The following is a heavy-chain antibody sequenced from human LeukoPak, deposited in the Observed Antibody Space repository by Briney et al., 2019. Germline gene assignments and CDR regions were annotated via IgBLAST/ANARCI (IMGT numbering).Heavy chain of an antibody. CDR2: IRDDGSNK. CDR1: GFTFSSYG. J-gene: IGHJ4*02. V-gene: IGHV3-30*02. D-gene: IGHD3-3*01. Sequence: GGSLRLSCAASGFTFSSYGMHWVRQAPGKGLEGVAFIRDDGSNKYYADSVKGRFTISRDNSKNTLYLQMTSLRAEDTAVYYCAKDRSDYDFWSDGGYFDYWGQGTLVTVSS. CDR3: AKDRSDYDFWSDGGYFDY.